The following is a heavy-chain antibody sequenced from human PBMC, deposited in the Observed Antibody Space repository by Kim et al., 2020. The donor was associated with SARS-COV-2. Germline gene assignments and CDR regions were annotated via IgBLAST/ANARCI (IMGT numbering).Heavy chain of an antibody. CDR3: ARDPTYYYGLSAYYYYGMAV. CDR2: IWYDGSNK. D-gene: IGHD3-10*01. V-gene: IGHV3-33*01. J-gene: IGHJ6*02. Sequence: GRSLRLSCAASGFTFSSYGMHWVRQAPGKGLEWVAVIWYDGSNKYYADSVKGRFTISRDNSKNTLYLQMNSLRAEDTAVYYCARDPTYYYGLSAYYYYGMAVWGQGTTVTVSS. CDR1: GFTFSSYG.